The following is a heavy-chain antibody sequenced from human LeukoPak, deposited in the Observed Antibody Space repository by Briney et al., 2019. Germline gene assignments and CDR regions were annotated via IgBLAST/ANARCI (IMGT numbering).Heavy chain of an antibody. CDR2: ISGTGGDT. CDR1: GFTFSSYG. CDR3: AKDPRYRSSWAPTFDY. D-gene: IGHD6-13*01. V-gene: IGHV3-23*01. Sequence: GGSLRLSCAASGFTFSSYGMHWVRQAPGKGLEWVSAISGTGGDTYYADSVKGRFTISRDNSKNTLYLQMNSLRAEDTALYYCAKDPRYRSSWAPTFDYWGQGTLVTVSS. J-gene: IGHJ4*02.